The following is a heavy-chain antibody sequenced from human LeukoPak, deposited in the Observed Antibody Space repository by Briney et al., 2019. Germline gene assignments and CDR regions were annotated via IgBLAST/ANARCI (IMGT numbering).Heavy chain of an antibody. CDR3: AADRYCSSTNCGNWFDP. D-gene: IGHD2-2*01. CDR1: GFTLTTTA. V-gene: IGHV1-58*02. CDR2: IVVGSGNT. J-gene: IGHJ5*02. Sequence: SVKASFKASGFTLTTTAMQWVRQASAQRIEWIGWIVVGSGNTTYAQKFPERVTITRDMSTSTAYMELSSLRSEDTAVYYCAADRYCSSTNCGNWFDPWGQGTLVTVSS.